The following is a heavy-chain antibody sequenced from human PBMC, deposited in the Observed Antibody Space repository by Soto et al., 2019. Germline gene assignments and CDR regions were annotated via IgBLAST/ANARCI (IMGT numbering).Heavy chain of an antibody. Sequence: SETLSLTCTVSGGSFSSDNYFWGWIRQPPGKELEWIGSVYYSGSTYFNPSLKSRVTISVDTSKNQFSLRLSSVTAADTAVYYWARAFYDILSGYYRSAFDYWGQGTLVTVSS. J-gene: IGHJ4*02. V-gene: IGHV4-39*01. CDR2: VYYSGST. CDR1: GGSFSSDNYF. D-gene: IGHD3-9*01. CDR3: ARAFYDILSGYYRSAFDY.